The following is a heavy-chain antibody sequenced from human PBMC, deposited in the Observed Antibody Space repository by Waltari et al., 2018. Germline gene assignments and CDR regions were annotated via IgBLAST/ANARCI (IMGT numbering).Heavy chain of an antibody. D-gene: IGHD5-12*01. J-gene: IGHJ4*02. CDR1: GLTFRSYW. Sequence: EVQLVESGGGLVQPGGSLRLSCAASGLTFRSYWMSWVRQAPGKGLELVANIKQDGSEKYYVDSVKGRFTISRDNAKNSLYLQMNSLRAEDTAVYYCARDRGSQYFFDYWGQGTLVTVSS. CDR2: IKQDGSEK. CDR3: ARDRGSQYFFDY. V-gene: IGHV3-7*01.